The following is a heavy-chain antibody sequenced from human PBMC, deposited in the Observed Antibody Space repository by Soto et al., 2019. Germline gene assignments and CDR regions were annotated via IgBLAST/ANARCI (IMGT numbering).Heavy chain of an antibody. CDR1: GFTFSSYG. CDR3: ANLLNYYDSSGYPVGPFDY. V-gene: IGHV3-30*18. CDR2: ISYDGSNK. Sequence: GGSLRLSCAASGFTFSSYGMHWVRQAPGKGLEWVAVISYDGSNKYYADSVKGRFTISRDNSKNTLYLQMNSLRAEDTAVYYCANLLNYYDSSGYPVGPFDYWGQGTLVTVS. J-gene: IGHJ4*02. D-gene: IGHD3-22*01.